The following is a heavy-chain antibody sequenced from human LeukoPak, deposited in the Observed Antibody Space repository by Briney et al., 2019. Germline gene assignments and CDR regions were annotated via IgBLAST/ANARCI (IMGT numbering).Heavy chain of an antibody. J-gene: IGHJ4*02. D-gene: IGHD4-17*01. CDR1: GFTFTNYA. Sequence: PGGSLGLSCAASGFTFTNYAMTWVRQAPGKGLEWVSGISEGVGNTYYADSVKGRFTISRDHSKNTLYLQMNSLRAEDTALYYCAKREKGTTGRFFDYWGQGTLVTVSS. CDR2: ISEGVGNT. CDR3: AKREKGTTGRFFDY. V-gene: IGHV3-23*01.